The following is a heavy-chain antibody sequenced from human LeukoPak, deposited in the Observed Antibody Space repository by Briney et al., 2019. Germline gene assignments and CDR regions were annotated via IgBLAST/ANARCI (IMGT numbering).Heavy chain of an antibody. V-gene: IGHV1-18*01. CDR1: GYTFTSYD. J-gene: IGHJ6*02. CDR3: ARDLEFPRITNDYGDYEEPYYGMDV. CDR2: ISAYNGNT. Sequence: ASVKVSCKASGYTFTSYDISWVRQAPGQGLEWMGWISAYNGNTNYAQKLQGRVTMTTDTSTSTAYMELRSLRSDDTAVYYCARDLEFPRITNDYGDYEEPYYGMDVWGQGTTVTVSS. D-gene: IGHD4-17*01.